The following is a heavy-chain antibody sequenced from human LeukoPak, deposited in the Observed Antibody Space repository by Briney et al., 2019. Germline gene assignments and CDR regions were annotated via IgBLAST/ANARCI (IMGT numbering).Heavy chain of an antibody. CDR1: GYTFTHYR. V-gene: IGHV1-2*02. J-gene: IGHJ4*02. CDR2: VKPDSGAT. D-gene: IGHD1-1*01. Sequence: ASVKVSCKASGYTFTHYRLHWARQAHGQGLEWMGWVKPDSGATNYQQNFQGRVTKTRDTSISTVYMELSRLRSDDTAVYYCARENWYSDYWGQGTLVTVSS. CDR3: ARENWYSDY.